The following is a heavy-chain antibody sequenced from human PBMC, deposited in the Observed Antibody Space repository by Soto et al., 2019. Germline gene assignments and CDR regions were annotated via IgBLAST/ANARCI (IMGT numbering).Heavy chain of an antibody. J-gene: IGHJ4*02. V-gene: IGHV3-48*03. Sequence: GGSLRLSCAASGFTFSSYEMNWVRQAPGKGLEWVSYISSSGSTIYYADSVKGRFTISRDNAKNSLYLQMNSLRAEDTAVYYCARSVAARTPFDYWGQGTLVTVSS. CDR3: ARSVAARTPFDY. CDR2: ISSSGSTI. D-gene: IGHD6-6*01. CDR1: GFTFSSYE.